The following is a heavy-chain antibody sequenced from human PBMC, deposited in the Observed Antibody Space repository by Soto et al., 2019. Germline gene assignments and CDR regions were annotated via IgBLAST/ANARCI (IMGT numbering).Heavy chain of an antibody. CDR3: ARGGVPAAMSY. V-gene: IGHV3-74*01. CDR1: GFTFSSFW. D-gene: IGHD2-2*01. CDR2: INSDGSNT. Sequence: EVQLVESGGGLVQPGGSLRLSCAASGFTFSSFWMHWVRKAPGEGLVWVSRINSDGSNTNYADSVKGRFTISRDNAKNTLYLQMNSLRAEDTAVYYCARGGVPAAMSYWGQGTLVTVSS. J-gene: IGHJ4*02.